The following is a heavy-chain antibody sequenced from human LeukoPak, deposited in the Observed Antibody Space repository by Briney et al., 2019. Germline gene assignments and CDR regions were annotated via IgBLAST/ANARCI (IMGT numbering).Heavy chain of an antibody. D-gene: IGHD3-9*01. CDR2: ISSSGSTI. CDR3: ARGRYYNILTGYYIHPAPFDY. Sequence: GGSLRLSCAASEFTFSSYEMNWVRQAPGKGLEWVSYISSSGSTIYYADSVKGRFTISRDNAKNSLYLQMNSLRAEDTAVYYCARGRYYNILTGYYIHPAPFDYWGQGTLVTVSS. CDR1: EFTFSSYE. V-gene: IGHV3-48*03. J-gene: IGHJ4*02.